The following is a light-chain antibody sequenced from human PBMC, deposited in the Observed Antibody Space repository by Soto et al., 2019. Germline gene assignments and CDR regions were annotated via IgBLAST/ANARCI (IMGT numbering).Light chain of an antibody. Sequence: IVLTQSPDSLVVSLGEWASISCKSSQTALHSPNNKDHLTWYQQKRGQPPKVLIYWASPREFGVPDRFSGSGSGTDFTLTISSLQDEDVAVDYCQQRYNWTITFGQGTRLDIK. V-gene: IGKV4-1*01. CDR2: WAS. CDR3: QQRYNWTIT. J-gene: IGKJ5*01. CDR1: QTALHSPNNKDH.